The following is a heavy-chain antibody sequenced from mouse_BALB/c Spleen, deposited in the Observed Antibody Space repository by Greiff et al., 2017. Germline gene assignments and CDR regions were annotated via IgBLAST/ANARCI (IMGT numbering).Heavy chain of an antibody. J-gene: IGHJ4*01. Sequence: EVKLMESGGGSVKPGGSLKLSCAASGFTFSSYAMSWVRQSPEKRLEWVAEISSGGSYTYYPDTVTGRFTISRDNAKNTLYLEMSSLRSEDTAMYYCARDRSNWDYAMDYWGQGTSVTVSS. CDR3: ARDRSNWDYAMDY. CDR1: GFTFSSYA. CDR2: ISSGGSYT. V-gene: IGHV5-9-4*01. D-gene: IGHD4-1*01.